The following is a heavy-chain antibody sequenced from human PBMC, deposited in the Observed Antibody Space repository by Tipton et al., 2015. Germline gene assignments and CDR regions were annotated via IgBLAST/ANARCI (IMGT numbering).Heavy chain of an antibody. D-gene: IGHD4-11*01. J-gene: IGHJ4*02. V-gene: IGHV1-18*01. CDR2: ISVYNGKT. CDR3: ARNTYNNSPFYFDY. Sequence: QLVQSGAEVKKPGASVKVSCKASGYTFSSYGISWVRQAPGQGLEWMGWISVYNGKTNYAQKLQGRVTMTTDTSTSTAYMELRSLRSDDTAVYYCARNTYNNSPFYFDYWGQGTLVTVSS. CDR1: GYTFSSYG.